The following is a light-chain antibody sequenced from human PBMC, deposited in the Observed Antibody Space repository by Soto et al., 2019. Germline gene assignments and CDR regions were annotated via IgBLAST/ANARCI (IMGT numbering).Light chain of an antibody. V-gene: IGLV2-11*01. CDR3: CSYAGSYASDYV. CDR1: SSGVGAYDY. J-gene: IGLJ1*01. Sequence: QSALTQPRSVSGSPGQSVTISCTGTSSGVGAYDYVSWYQQHPGKAPKLMIYDVSKRPSGVPDRFSGSKSGNTASLTISGLQAEDEADYYCCSYAGSYASDYVFGAGTRSPS. CDR2: DVS.